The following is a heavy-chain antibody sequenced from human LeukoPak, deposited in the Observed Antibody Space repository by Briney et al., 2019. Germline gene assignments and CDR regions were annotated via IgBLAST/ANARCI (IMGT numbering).Heavy chain of an antibody. Sequence: SETLSLTCTVSGGSISSYYWSWIRQPPGKGLEWIGYIYYSGSTNYNPSLKSRVTISVDTSKNQFSLKLSSVTAADTAGYYCARALGAGSSSWYNSHYYYYYYMDVWGKGTTVTVSS. CDR1: GGSISSYY. J-gene: IGHJ6*03. V-gene: IGHV4-59*01. D-gene: IGHD6-13*01. CDR3: ARALGAGSSSWYNSHYYYYYYMDV. CDR2: IYYSGST.